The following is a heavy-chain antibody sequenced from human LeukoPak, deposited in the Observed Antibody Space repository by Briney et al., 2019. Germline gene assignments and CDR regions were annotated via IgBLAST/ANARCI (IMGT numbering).Heavy chain of an antibody. CDR1: GGSISSSSYY. J-gene: IGHJ6*03. CDR2: IYYSGIT. V-gene: IGHV4-39*01. Sequence: PSETLSLXCTVSGGSISSSSYYWGWIRQPPGKGLEWIGSIYYSGITYYNPSLKSRVTISVDTSKNQFSLKLSSVTAADTAVYYCARHGSDNFWSGYWAEYYMDVWGKGTTVTVSS. CDR3: ARHGSDNFWSGYWAEYYMDV. D-gene: IGHD3-3*01.